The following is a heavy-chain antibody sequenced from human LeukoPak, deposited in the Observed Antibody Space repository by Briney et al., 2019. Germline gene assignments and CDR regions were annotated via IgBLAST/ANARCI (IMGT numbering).Heavy chain of an antibody. CDR3: SRQGDYDSSGYY. V-gene: IGHV5-51*01. Sequence: GESLQIPSYAAGCGFTSYCIGCWRRLPRRRLEWRGIIYTDDADTRYSPAFQGQVTISADKSINNAYLQQISLQTSDHAVYYCSRQGDYDSSGYYWGQGTLVTVSS. D-gene: IGHD3-22*01. J-gene: IGHJ4*02. CDR1: GCGFTSYC. CDR2: IYTDDADT.